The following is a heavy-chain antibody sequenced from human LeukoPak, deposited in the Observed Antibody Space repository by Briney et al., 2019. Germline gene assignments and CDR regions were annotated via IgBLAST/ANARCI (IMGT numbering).Heavy chain of an antibody. J-gene: IGHJ4*02. CDR3: AKDPSIAAAGTDY. CDR2: ISYDGSNK. D-gene: IGHD6-13*01. V-gene: IGHV3-30*18. CDR1: GFASSSYG. Sequence: PGGSLRLSCAASGFASSSYGMHWVRQAPGKGLEWVAVISYDGSNKYYADSVKGRFTISRDNSKNMLYLQMNSLRAEDTAVYYCAKDPSIAAAGTDYWGQGTLVTVSS.